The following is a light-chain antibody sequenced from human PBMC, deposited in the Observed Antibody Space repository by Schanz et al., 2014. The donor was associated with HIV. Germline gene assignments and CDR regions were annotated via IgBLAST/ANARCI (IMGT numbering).Light chain of an antibody. CDR1: SSNIGSDE. J-gene: IGLJ2*01. Sequence: QSVLTQPPSASGTPGQRVTISCSGSSSNIGSDEVNWYQQLPGTAPKLLIYSDNQRPSGVPDRFSGSESGTSASLAISGLQSEDEADYYCSSHAGSDNFGIFGGGTKLTVL. CDR3: SSHAGSDNFGI. CDR2: SDN. V-gene: IGLV1-44*01.